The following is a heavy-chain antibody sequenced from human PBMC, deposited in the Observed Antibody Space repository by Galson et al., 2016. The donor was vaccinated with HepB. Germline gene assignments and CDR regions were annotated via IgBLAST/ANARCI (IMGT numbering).Heavy chain of an antibody. J-gene: IGHJ4*02. Sequence: SLRLSCAASGFTFSTYSMNWVRQAPGKGLQWIAYITGGDTRTDYAGSVKGRFTTSRDDATNSLFLQMNSLRDEDTAIYDCARDQDRAFDYLGQGTLVSVSS. CDR1: GFTFSTYS. CDR3: ARDQDRAFDY. D-gene: IGHD1-14*01. V-gene: IGHV3-48*02. CDR2: ITGGDTRT.